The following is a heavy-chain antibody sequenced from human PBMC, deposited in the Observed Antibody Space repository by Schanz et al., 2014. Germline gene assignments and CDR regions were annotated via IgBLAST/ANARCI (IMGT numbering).Heavy chain of an antibody. CDR1: GFTFSSYS. CDR3: AKGMGYCSGGTCYGYYYYGLDV. V-gene: IGHV3-23*04. J-gene: IGHJ6*02. D-gene: IGHD2-15*01. Sequence: EVQLVESGGGLVKPGGSLRLSCAASGFTFSSYSMNWVRQAPGKGLEWVSSISHSGGSKYYADSVKGRFTISRDNSENTLYLQMNSLSADDTAVFYCAKGMGYCSGGTCYGYYYYGLDVWGQGTTVTVSS. CDR2: ISHSGGSK.